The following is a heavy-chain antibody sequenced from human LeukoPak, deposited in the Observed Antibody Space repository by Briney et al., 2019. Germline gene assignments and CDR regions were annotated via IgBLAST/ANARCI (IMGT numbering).Heavy chain of an antibody. V-gene: IGHV3-7*01. D-gene: IGHD6-13*01. CDR2: INRDGSVK. CDR3: ARDPGSSSFDY. CDR1: GFTFSDYW. J-gene: IGHJ4*02. Sequence: SGGSLRLSCAVSGFTFSDYWVTWVRQTPGKGLEFVANINRDGSVKSYVDSVKGRFTISRDNAKNSLYLQMTSLRVDDTAIYYCARDPGSSSFDYWGQGTLVTVSS.